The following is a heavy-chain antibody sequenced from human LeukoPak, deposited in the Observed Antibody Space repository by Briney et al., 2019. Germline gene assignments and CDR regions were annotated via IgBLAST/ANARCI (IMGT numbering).Heavy chain of an antibody. D-gene: IGHD3-9*01. CDR1: GFTFSSYG. Sequence: GGSLRLSCAVSGFTFSSYGMHWVRQAPGKGLEWVAFIRYDGSNKYYADSVKGRFTISRDNSKNTLYLQMNSLRAEDTAVYYCAKDEFGRYFDWLGPDVWGKGTTVTISS. J-gene: IGHJ6*04. V-gene: IGHV3-30*02. CDR2: IRYDGSNK. CDR3: AKDEFGRYFDWLGPDV.